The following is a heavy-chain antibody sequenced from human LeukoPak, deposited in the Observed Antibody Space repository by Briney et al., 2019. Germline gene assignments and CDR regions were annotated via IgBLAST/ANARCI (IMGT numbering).Heavy chain of an antibody. CDR3: VRHDIVIVPAAMDYYYMDV. V-gene: IGHV5-51*01. J-gene: IGHJ6*03. Sequence: GESLKISCKGSGYSFTSYWIGWVRQMPGKGLEWMGIIYPGDSDTRYSPSFQGQVTISADKSISTAYLQWSSLKASDTAMYYCVRHDIVIVPAAMDYYYMDVWGKGTTVTVSS. D-gene: IGHD2-2*01. CDR2: IYPGDSDT. CDR1: GYSFTSYW.